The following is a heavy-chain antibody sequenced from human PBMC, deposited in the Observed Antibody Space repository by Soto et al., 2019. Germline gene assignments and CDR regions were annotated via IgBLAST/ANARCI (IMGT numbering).Heavy chain of an antibody. CDR1: GGSISSYY. D-gene: IGHD1-1*01. J-gene: IGHJ5*02. CDR3: ARDLRLAGGYNYNWFDP. V-gene: IGHV4-59*12. Sequence: SETLSLTCTVSGGSISSYYWSWIRQPPGKGLEWIGFIYYTGSTSYNPSLKSRVTISMDTSKNQFSLKLTSVTAADTAVYYCARDLRLAGGYNYNWFDPWGQGTLVTVSS. CDR2: IYYTGST.